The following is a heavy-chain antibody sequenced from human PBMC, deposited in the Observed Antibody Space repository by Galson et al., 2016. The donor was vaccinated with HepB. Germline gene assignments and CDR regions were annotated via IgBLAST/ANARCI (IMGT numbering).Heavy chain of an antibody. D-gene: IGHD6-19*01. V-gene: IGHV3-7*03. J-gene: IGHJ1*01. CDR3: ARYGDEAGWNFQH. Sequence: SLRLSCAASGFTFNGYWMTWVRQAPGKGLEWVANIKQDGSEKNYVDSVKGRFTISRDNAKNLVYLQMNSLRAEDTAVYYCARYGDEAGWNFQHWGQGTLVTVSS. CDR2: IKQDGSEK. CDR1: GFTFNGYW.